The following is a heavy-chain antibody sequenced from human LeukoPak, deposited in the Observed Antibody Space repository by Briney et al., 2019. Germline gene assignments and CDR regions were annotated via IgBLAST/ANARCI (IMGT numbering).Heavy chain of an antibody. CDR1: GFTSAEFG. J-gene: IGHJ4*02. CDR3: ARVHSSSWGAFDY. Sequence: PGRTLRLSCAASGFTSAEFGMSWVREAPGKGLEWVSGINWNGGSTGYADSVKGRFTISRDNAKNSLYLQMNSLRAEDTALYYCARVHSSSWGAFDYWGQRTLVTVSS. D-gene: IGHD6-13*01. CDR2: INWNGGST. V-gene: IGHV3-20*04.